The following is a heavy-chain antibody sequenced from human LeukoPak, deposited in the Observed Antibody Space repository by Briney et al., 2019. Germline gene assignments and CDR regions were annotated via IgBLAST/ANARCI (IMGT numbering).Heavy chain of an antibody. CDR2: IYSGGST. J-gene: IGHJ4*02. CDR3: AKDVRRCNGGCI. Sequence: GGSLRLSCAASGFTVSSNYMSWVRQAPGKGLEWVSVIYSGGSTYYADSVKGRFTISRDNSKNTVSLQMNSLRAEDTAIYYCAKDVRRCNGGCIWGQGTLVTVSS. V-gene: IGHV3-53*01. D-gene: IGHD2-8*01. CDR1: GFTVSSNY.